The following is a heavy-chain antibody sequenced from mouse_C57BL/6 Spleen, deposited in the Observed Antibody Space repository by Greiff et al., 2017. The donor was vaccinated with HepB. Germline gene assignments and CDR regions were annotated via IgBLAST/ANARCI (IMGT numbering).Heavy chain of an antibody. Sequence: EVKLVESEGGLVQPGSSMKLSCTASGFTFSDYYMAWVRQVPEKGLEWVANINYDGSSTYYLDSLKSRFIISRDNAKNILYLQMSSLKSEDTATYYCARVDYDAVFAYWGQGTLVTVSA. D-gene: IGHD2-4*01. V-gene: IGHV5-16*01. CDR3: ARVDYDAVFAY. CDR2: INYDGSST. CDR1: GFTFSDYY. J-gene: IGHJ3*01.